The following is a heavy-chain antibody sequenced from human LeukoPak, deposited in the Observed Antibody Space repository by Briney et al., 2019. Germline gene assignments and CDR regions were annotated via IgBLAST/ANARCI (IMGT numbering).Heavy chain of an antibody. CDR1: GGSISSGGYY. J-gene: IGHJ4*02. CDR2: IYYSGST. Sequence: SQTLSLTCTVSGGSISSGGYYWSWIRPHPGQGLEWISYIYYSGSTYYNPSLKSRVTISVDTSKNQFSLKLSSVTAADTAVYYCARDGGDSSGYPFDYWGQGTLVTVSS. CDR3: ARDGGDSSGYPFDY. D-gene: IGHD3-22*01. V-gene: IGHV4-31*03.